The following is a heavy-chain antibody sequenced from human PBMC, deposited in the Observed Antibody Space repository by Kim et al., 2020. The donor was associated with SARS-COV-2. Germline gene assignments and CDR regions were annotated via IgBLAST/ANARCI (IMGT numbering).Heavy chain of an antibody. CDR3: ARGVVVAASYYGMDV. D-gene: IGHD2-15*01. CDR2: IYHSGST. J-gene: IGHJ6*02. CDR1: GGSISSSNW. V-gene: IGHV4-4*02. Sequence: SETLSLTCAVSGGSISSSNWWSWVRQPPGKGLEWIGEIYHSGSTNQNPSLKSQVTISVDKSKNQFSLKLSSVTAADTAVYYCARGVVVAASYYGMDVWGQGTTVTVSS.